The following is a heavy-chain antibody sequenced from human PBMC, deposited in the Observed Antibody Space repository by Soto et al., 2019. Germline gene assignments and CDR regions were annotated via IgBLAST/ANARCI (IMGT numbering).Heavy chain of an antibody. CDR2: IKQDGSEK. CDR1: GFTFSSYW. Sequence: GGSLRLSCAASGFTFSSYWMSWVRQAPGKGLEWVANIKQDGSEKYYVDSVKGRFTISRDNAKNSLYLQMNSLRAEETAVYYCARFNTFGSIAFDIWGQGTMVTVSS. V-gene: IGHV3-7*01. CDR3: ARFNTFGSIAFDI. J-gene: IGHJ3*02. D-gene: IGHD3-10*01.